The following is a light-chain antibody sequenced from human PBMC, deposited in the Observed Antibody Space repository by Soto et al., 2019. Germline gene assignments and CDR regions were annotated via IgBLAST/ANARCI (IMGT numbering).Light chain of an antibody. Sequence: STATLSVSPGERDAHPCRVSQSVSSXLAWSQQKPGQPPRLLIYFSSTSATAGPARFTAGGSGTEFTPTISSLQSDDWAVYYCQQYDKGPRTFGQGTKVDIK. CDR3: QQYDKGPRT. V-gene: IGKV3-15*01. CDR2: FSS. J-gene: IGKJ1*01. CDR1: QSVSSX.